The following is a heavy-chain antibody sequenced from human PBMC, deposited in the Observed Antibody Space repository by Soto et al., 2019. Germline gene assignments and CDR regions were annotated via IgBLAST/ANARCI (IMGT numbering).Heavy chain of an antibody. Sequence: SETLSLTCTVSGGSVSSGDYYWTWIRQPPGKGLEWIGYIYYSGNTNYNPSLKSRVTISVDTSKNQFSLKLSSVTAADTAVYYCARGWGGYFQHWGQGTLVTVSS. V-gene: IGHV4-61*08. CDR2: IYYSGNT. CDR1: GGSVSSGDYY. D-gene: IGHD7-27*01. CDR3: ARGWGGYFQH. J-gene: IGHJ1*01.